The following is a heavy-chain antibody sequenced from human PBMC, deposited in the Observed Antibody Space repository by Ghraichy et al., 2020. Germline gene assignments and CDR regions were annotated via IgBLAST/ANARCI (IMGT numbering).Heavy chain of an antibody. CDR3: ARADLVVVAARYYYGMDV. CDR2: INHSGST. J-gene: IGHJ6*02. D-gene: IGHD2-15*01. CDR1: GGSFSGYY. V-gene: IGHV4-34*01. Sequence: SETLSLTCAVYGGSFSGYYWSWIRQPPGKGLEWIGEINHSGSTNYNPSLKSRVTILVDTSKNQFSLKLSSVTAADTAVYYCARADLVVVAARYYYGMDVWGQGTTVTVSS.